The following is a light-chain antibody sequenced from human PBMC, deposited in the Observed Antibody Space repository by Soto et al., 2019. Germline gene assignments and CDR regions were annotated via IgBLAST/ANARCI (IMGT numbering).Light chain of an antibody. CDR2: NAS. J-gene: IGKJ1*01. V-gene: IGKV1-5*01. CDR1: QRISTW. Sequence: DIPMTQSPSTLSASVGDRVTITCRASQRISTWLAWYQQKPGKAPRLLIYNASSLESGVPSRFSGSGSGTEFTLTISSLQPDDFASYYCQEYNSYSRTFGQGTKVEIK. CDR3: QEYNSYSRT.